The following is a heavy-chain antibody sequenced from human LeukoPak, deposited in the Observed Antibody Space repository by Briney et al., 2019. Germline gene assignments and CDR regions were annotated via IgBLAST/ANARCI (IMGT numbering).Heavy chain of an antibody. CDR3: ARHSRVTFDY. Sequence: GGSLSLSCAASGFTFSTYWMTWVRQAPGKGLEWVANIKENGSQKYYVDSVKGRFTISRDNAKNSLYLQLNSLRAEDTAVYYCARHSRVTFDYWGQGTLFTVSS. CDR2: IKENGSQK. J-gene: IGHJ4*02. D-gene: IGHD2-21*02. CDR1: GFTFSTYW. V-gene: IGHV3-7*04.